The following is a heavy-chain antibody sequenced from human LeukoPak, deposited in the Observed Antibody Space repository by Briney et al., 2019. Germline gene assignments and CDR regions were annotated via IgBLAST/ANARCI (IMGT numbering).Heavy chain of an antibody. CDR3: AKGAGAEAFHI. J-gene: IGHJ3*02. CDR1: GFTFSSYA. Sequence: GASLRLSCAASGFTFSSYAMSWVRQAPGKGLEWVSGISNSGGGTYYADSVKGRFTISRDNSESTLYLQMNSLRADDAAVYYCAKGAGAEAFHIWGQGTMVPVSS. D-gene: IGHD1-26*01. CDR2: ISNSGGGT. V-gene: IGHV3-23*01.